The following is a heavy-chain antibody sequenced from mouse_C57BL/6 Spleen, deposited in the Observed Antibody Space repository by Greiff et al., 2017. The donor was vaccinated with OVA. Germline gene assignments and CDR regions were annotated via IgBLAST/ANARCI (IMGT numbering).Heavy chain of an antibody. D-gene: IGHD2-5*01. J-gene: IGHJ1*03. CDR1: GYSFTDYN. V-gene: IGHV1-39*01. Sequence: EVQLQESGPELVKPGASVKISCKASGYSFTDYNMNWVKQSNGKSLEWIGVINPNYGTTSYNQKFKGKATLTVDQSSSTAYMQLNSLTSEDSAVYYCARGSNYVRENPYWYFDVWGTGTTVTVSS. CDR3: ARGSNYVRENPYWYFDV. CDR2: INPNYGTT.